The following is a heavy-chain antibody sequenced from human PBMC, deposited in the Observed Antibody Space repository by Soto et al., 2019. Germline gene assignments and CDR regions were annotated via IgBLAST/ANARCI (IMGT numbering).Heavy chain of an antibody. CDR2: ISYSGST. V-gene: IGHV4-59*01. D-gene: IGHD3-22*01. Sequence: SETLSLTCTVSGGSISSYYWSWIRQPPGKGLEWIGYISYSGSTNYNPSLKSRVTISVDTSKNQLSLKLSSVTAADTAVYNCASVGRYYDSSGYSVDFWGQGTLVTVSS. CDR1: GGSISSYY. CDR3: ASVGRYYDSSGYSVDF. J-gene: IGHJ4*02.